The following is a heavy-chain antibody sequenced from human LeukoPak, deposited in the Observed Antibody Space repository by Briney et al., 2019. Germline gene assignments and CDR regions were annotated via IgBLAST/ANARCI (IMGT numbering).Heavy chain of an antibody. CDR3: ARDGEGIAVAGSFDY. CDR2: ISAYNGNT. Sequence: ASVKVSCKASGYTFTSYGISWVRQAPGQGLEWMGWISAYNGNTNYAQKLQGRVTMTTDTSTSTAYMELRSLRSDDTAVYYCARDGEGIAVAGSFDYWGQGTLVTVSS. V-gene: IGHV1-18*01. D-gene: IGHD6-19*01. CDR1: GYTFTSYG. J-gene: IGHJ4*02.